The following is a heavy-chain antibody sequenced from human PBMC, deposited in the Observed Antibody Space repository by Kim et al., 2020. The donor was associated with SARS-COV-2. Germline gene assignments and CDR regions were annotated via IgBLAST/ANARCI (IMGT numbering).Heavy chain of an antibody. CDR3: ASPGKVYAISFDY. V-gene: IGHV1-46*01. J-gene: IGHJ4*02. D-gene: IGHD2-8*01. Sequence: YAQKFQGRVTMTRDTSTSTVYMELSSLRSEDTAVYYCASPGKVYAISFDYWGQGTLVTVSS.